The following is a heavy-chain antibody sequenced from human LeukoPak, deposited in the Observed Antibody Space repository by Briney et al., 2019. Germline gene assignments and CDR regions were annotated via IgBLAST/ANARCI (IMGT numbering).Heavy chain of an antibody. Sequence: GGSLRLSCAASGFTFSSYGMHWVRQAPGKGLEWVAVISYDGNNQYYADSVKGRFTISRDNSKNALYLQMNSLRAEDTAVYYCARVGDSSGLYYYYMDVWGKGTTVTVSS. CDR2: ISYDGNNQ. J-gene: IGHJ6*03. V-gene: IGHV3-30*03. D-gene: IGHD3-22*01. CDR3: ARVGDSSGLYYYYMDV. CDR1: GFTFSSYG.